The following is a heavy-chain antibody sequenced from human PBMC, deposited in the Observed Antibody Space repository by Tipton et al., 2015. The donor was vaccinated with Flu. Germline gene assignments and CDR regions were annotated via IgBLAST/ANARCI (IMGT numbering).Heavy chain of an antibody. Sequence: SLRLSCATSGFTFSNYALHWVRQAPGKGLEWVTVISYDGSIKYYADSVKGRFTISRDNSKNALYLQMNSLRVEDTAVYYCARGLRMVRGVIVTRYYGMDVWGQGTTVTVSS. D-gene: IGHD3-10*01. CDR3: ARGLRMVRGVIVTRYYGMDV. CDR1: GFTFSNYA. CDR2: ISYDGSIK. V-gene: IGHV3-30-3*01. J-gene: IGHJ6*02.